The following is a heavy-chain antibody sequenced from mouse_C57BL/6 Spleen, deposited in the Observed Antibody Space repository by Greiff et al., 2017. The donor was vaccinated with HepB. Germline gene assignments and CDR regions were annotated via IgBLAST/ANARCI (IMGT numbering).Heavy chain of an antibody. Sequence: EVQLQQSGPELVKPGASVKIPCKASGYTFTDYNMDWVKQSHGKSLEWIGDINPNNGGTIYNQKVKGKATLTVDKSSSTAYMELRSLTSEDTAVYYCAMSSGQGYYYAMDYWGQGTSVTVSS. CDR1: GYTFTDYN. CDR2: INPNNGGT. J-gene: IGHJ4*01. D-gene: IGHD3-2*02. V-gene: IGHV1-18*01. CDR3: AMSSGQGYYYAMDY.